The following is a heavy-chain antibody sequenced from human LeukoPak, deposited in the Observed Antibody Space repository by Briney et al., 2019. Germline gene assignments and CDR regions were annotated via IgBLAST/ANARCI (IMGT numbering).Heavy chain of an antibody. CDR3: ARVNSGSYYGY. Sequence: ASVKASCKASGYTFTNYYIHWVRQAPGQGLEWMGWISAYNGSTNYAQKLQGRVTMTTDTSTSTAYMELRSLRSDDTAVYYCARVNSGSYYGYWGQGTLVTVSS. J-gene: IGHJ4*02. D-gene: IGHD1-26*01. CDR1: GYTFTNYY. CDR2: ISAYNGST. V-gene: IGHV1-18*04.